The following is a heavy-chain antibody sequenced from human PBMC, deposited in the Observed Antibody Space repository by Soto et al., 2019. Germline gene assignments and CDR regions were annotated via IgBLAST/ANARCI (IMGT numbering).Heavy chain of an antibody. CDR1: GFTFSRSA. J-gene: IGHJ4*02. V-gene: IGHV1-58*01. Sequence: SVKVSCKASGFTFSRSAVQWVRQARGQRLEWIGWIVVGSGDTNYAQKFQERVTITRDMSTSTAYMELSSLRAEDTAVYYCASQWEVLESGLDYWGQGTLVTVS. CDR3: ASQWEVLESGLDY. D-gene: IGHD1-26*01. CDR2: IVVGSGDT.